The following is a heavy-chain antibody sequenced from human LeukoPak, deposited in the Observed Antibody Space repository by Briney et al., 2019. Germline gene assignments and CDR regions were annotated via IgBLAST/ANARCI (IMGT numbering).Heavy chain of an antibody. CDR2: IIPVLNIP. Sequence: SVKVSCKASGGTFSSYSISWVRQAPGQGLEWMGRIIPVLNIPNYAQNFQGRVTITADKSTSTAYMELSSLRSEDTAVYYCARGGPLGVVTNHFDFWGQGTLVTVSS. V-gene: IGHV1-69*04. D-gene: IGHD3-3*01. CDR1: GGTFSSYS. J-gene: IGHJ4*02. CDR3: ARGGPLGVVTNHFDF.